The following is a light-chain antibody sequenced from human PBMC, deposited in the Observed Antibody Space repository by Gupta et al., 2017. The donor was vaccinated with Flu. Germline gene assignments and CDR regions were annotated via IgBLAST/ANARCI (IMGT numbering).Light chain of an antibody. CDR1: NIGSKS. V-gene: IGLV3-21*02. J-gene: IGLJ3*02. CDR2: NDA. Sequence: SYVLTQPPSVSMAPGPTASSTCGGNNIGSKSLHWYQQRPGQAPLLGVYNDAHRPSGIPGRFPCSYSATEANRNLXRXEAGDEXDYDYHVQASSSDHVVFGGGTKLTVL. CDR3: HVQASSSDHVV.